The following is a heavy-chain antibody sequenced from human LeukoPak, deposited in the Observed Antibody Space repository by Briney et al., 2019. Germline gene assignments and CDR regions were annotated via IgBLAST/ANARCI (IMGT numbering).Heavy chain of an antibody. CDR1: GFTFRTYD. CDR3: ARQLRPLGFDF. Sequence: PGGSLRLSCAASGFTFRTYDMHWVRQATGKSLEWASAIGTAGDTYYQGSVKGRFTISREFATNYLYLQMNSLRAEDTAVYYCARQLRPLGFDFWGQGTLVTVSS. V-gene: IGHV3-13*01. CDR2: IGTAGDT. J-gene: IGHJ4*02.